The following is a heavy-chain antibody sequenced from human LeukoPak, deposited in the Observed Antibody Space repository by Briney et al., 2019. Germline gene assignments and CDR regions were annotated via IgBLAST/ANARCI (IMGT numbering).Heavy chain of an antibody. CDR1: GGSISSGDYS. V-gene: IGHV4-30-2*01. D-gene: IGHD1-14*01. CDR3: ARGGPEPYAFDI. CDR2: IYHSGST. J-gene: IGHJ3*02. Sequence: PSQTLSLTCNVSGGSISSGDYSWSWIRQPPGKGLEWIGFIYHSGSTYYNPSLKSRVTISVDRSKNLFSLKLSSVTAADTAVFYCARGGPEPYAFDIWGQGTLVTVSS.